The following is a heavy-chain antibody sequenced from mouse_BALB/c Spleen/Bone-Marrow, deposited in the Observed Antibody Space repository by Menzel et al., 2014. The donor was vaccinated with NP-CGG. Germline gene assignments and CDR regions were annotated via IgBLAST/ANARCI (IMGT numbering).Heavy chain of an antibody. CDR1: EYVFPSHD. D-gene: IGHD1-1*01. V-gene: IGHV5-2*01. Sequence: EVHLVESGGGLVQPGESLKLSCESNEYVFPSHDMSWVRKTPEKRLELVAAINSDGGSTYYPDTMERRFIISRDNSKKTLYLQMSSLRSEDTAFYYCARHGDYYGSSLFAYWGQGTLVTVSA. CDR2: INSDGGST. CDR3: ARHGDYYGSSLFAY. J-gene: IGHJ3*01.